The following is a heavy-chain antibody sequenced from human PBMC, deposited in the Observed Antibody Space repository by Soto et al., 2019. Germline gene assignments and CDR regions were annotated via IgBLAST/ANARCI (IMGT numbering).Heavy chain of an antibody. J-gene: IGHJ4*02. CDR2: IYYSGST. Sequence: SETLSLTCTVSGGSISSSSYYWGWIRQPPGKGLEWIGSIYYSGSTYYNPSLKSRVTISVDTSKNQFSLKLSSVTAADTAVYYCARPALLGYCSSTSCWLYWGQGTLVTVSS. D-gene: IGHD2-2*01. V-gene: IGHV4-39*01. CDR3: ARPALLGYCSSTSCWLY. CDR1: GGSISSSSYY.